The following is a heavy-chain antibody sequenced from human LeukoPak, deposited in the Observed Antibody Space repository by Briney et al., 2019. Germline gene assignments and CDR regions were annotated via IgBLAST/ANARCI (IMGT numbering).Heavy chain of an antibody. J-gene: IGHJ4*01. V-gene: IGHV3-23*01. Sequence: SGGSLRLSCAASGFTFSSYAMGWVRQAPGKGLEWVSAISGSGGSTYYADSVKGRFTISRDNSKNTLYLQMSSLRAEDTAVYYCAKDLGGSSSPFDYWGHRTLVTVSS. D-gene: IGHD6-6*01. CDR2: ISGSGGST. CDR3: AKDLGGSSSPFDY. CDR1: GFTFSSYA.